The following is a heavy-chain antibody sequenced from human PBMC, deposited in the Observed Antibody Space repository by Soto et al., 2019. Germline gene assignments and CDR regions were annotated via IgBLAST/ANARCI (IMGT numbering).Heavy chain of an antibody. D-gene: IGHD3-3*01. V-gene: IGHV3-23*01. J-gene: IGHJ4*02. Sequence: LESGGGLAQPGGSLRLSCTASGFTFSTFAMSWVRQAPGKGLEWVSTVGDTGFSTYSADSVRGRFIISRDNSLDTLSLEMNSLRPEDTAIYYCARKFRSYFDYWGQGILVTVSS. CDR3: ARKFRSYFDY. CDR1: GFTFSTFA. CDR2: VGDTGFST.